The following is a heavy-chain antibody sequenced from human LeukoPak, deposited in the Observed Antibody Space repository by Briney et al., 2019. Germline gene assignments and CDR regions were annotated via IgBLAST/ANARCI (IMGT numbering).Heavy chain of an antibody. V-gene: IGHV3-74*01. J-gene: IGHJ6*02. CDR1: GFTFRTYW. D-gene: IGHD3-10*01. Sequence: GGSLRLSCAVSGFTFRTYWMHWVRQVPGEGLVWVSRINEDGSITNYADSVKGRFGISRDNAKNTLYLQMNSLRAEDTAVYYCARDRITMVRGARNYYYYGMDVWGQGTTVTVSS. CDR2: INEDGSIT. CDR3: ARDRITMVRGARNYYYYGMDV.